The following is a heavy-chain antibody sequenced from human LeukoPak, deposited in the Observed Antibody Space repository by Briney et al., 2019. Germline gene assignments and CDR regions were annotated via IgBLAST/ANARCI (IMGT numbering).Heavy chain of an antibody. V-gene: IGHV3-30*02. CDR2: IRSDGNNK. D-gene: IGHD5-12*01. CDR3: ARAVGYSGFSDY. CDR1: GFLFSSYG. Sequence: PGGSLRLSCAASGFLFSSYGMHWVRQAPGKGLEWVTFIRSDGNNKYYADSVRGRFTISRDNSKNTLYLQMNSLRAEDTAVYYCARAVGYSGFSDYWGQGTLVTVSS. J-gene: IGHJ4*02.